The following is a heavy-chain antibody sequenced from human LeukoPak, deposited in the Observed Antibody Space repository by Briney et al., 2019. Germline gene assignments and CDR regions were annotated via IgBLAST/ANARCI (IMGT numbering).Heavy chain of an antibody. V-gene: IGHV3-7*01. CDR1: GFTFSSYW. CDR2: IKQDGSEK. Sequence: GGSLRLSCAASGFTFSSYWMSWVRQAPGKGLEWVANIKQDGSEKYYVDSVKGRFTISRDNAKNSLYLQMQTLRAEDTAVYYCARAHYYDSSGLDFWGQGTLVTVSS. CDR3: ARAHYYDSSGLDF. J-gene: IGHJ4*02. D-gene: IGHD3-22*01.